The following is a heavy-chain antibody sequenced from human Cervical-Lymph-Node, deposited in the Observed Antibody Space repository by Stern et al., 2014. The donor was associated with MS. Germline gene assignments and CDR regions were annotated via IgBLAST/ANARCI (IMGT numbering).Heavy chain of an antibody. D-gene: IGHD1-14*01. CDR3: ARAREPDYYYGMGV. CDR2: ISSSSSHR. CDR1: GFTFSDYY. J-gene: IGHJ6*02. Sequence: VQLVESGGGLVKPGGSLRLSCAASGFTFSDYYMSWIRQAPGKGLEWFSYISSSSSHRNYADSVKGRFTISRDNAKNSLYLHMNSLRAEDTAVYYCARAREPDYYYGMGVWGQGTTVTVSS. V-gene: IGHV3-11*06.